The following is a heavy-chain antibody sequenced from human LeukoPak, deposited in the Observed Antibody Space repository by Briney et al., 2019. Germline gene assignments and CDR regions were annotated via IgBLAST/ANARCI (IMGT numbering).Heavy chain of an antibody. D-gene: IGHD3-22*01. Sequence: PSETLSLTCAVYGGCFSGYYWSWIRQPPGKGLEWIGEINHSGSTNYNPSLKSRVTISVDTSKNQFSLKLSSVTAADTAVYYCARAPYDSSGPYFDYWGQGTLVTVSS. CDR3: ARAPYDSSGPYFDY. J-gene: IGHJ4*02. CDR2: INHSGST. V-gene: IGHV4-34*01. CDR1: GGCFSGYY.